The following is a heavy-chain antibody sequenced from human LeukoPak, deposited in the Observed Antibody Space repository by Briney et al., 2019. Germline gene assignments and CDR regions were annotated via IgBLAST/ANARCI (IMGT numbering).Heavy chain of an antibody. J-gene: IGHJ4*02. CDR3: ARVDYFDSSGHRHGGPDY. Sequence: SETLSLTCTVSGGSMSSSSYYWGWIRQPPGKGLEWIGSIYHSGHTDYNPSLKSRATISVDTSKNQFSLKLSSVTAADTAVYYCARVDYFDSSGHRHGGPDYWGQGILVTVS. D-gene: IGHD3-22*01. CDR1: GGSMSSSSYY. V-gene: IGHV4-39*07. CDR2: IYHSGHT.